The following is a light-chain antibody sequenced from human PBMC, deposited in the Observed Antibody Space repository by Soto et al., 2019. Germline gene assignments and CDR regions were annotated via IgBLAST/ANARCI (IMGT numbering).Light chain of an antibody. Sequence: DIQMTQSPSSLSASVGDSVTISCQASQDINNFLNWYQQKPGKHPQLLIYDASTLEKGVPSRFSGAGSGAAFSFTIINLQPEDSATYYCQQYEDLPLTFGQGTKVEIK. CDR1: QDINNF. V-gene: IGKV1-33*01. CDR3: QQYEDLPLT. J-gene: IGKJ1*01. CDR2: DAS.